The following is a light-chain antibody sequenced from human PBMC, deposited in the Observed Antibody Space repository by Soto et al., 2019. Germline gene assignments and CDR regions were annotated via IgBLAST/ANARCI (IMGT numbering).Light chain of an antibody. CDR2: DAS. Sequence: EIVMTQSPATLSVSPGERATLSCRANQSVNSNLAWYQQKVGQDPRFLIYDASTMATGISGRFSGSGSGTEFTLTISILQSEDFAVYYCQQYNNWPETFGQGTKVDIK. CDR1: QSVNSN. J-gene: IGKJ1*01. V-gene: IGKV3-15*01. CDR3: QQYNNWPET.